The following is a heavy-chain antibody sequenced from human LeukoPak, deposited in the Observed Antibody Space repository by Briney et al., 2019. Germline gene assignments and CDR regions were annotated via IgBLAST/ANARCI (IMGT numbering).Heavy chain of an antibody. CDR1: GYTFTGYY. V-gene: IGHV1-2*02. CDR3: ASGSYYGDFENNWFDP. D-gene: IGHD4-17*01. CDR2: INPNGGGT. Sequence: ASVKVSCKASGYTFTGYYMHWVRQAPGQGLEWMGWINPNGGGTNYAQKFRGRVTMTRDMSTSTVYMELSSLRSEDTAVYYCASGSYYGDFENNWFDPWGQGTLVTVSS. J-gene: IGHJ5*02.